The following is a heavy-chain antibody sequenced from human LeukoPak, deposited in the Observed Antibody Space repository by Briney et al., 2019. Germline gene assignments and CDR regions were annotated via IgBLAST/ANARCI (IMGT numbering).Heavy chain of an antibody. V-gene: IGHV1-2*02. CDR2: INPDSGGT. Sequence: GASVKVSCKASGYTFTSYGISWVRQAPGQGLEWMGWINPDSGGTRYSQKFQGRVTMTRDTSINTVYMELSRLRSDDTAVYYCARPHDGGSYSNDAFNIWGQGTMVTVSS. D-gene: IGHD1-26*01. CDR1: GYTFTSYG. J-gene: IGHJ3*02. CDR3: ARPHDGGSYSNDAFNI.